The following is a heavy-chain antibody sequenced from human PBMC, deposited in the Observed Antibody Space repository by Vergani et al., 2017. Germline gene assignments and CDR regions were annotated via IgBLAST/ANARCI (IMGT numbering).Heavy chain of an antibody. CDR1: GFTFSSYE. CDR3: ARSYYYDSSGYSFVSYAFDI. Sequence: EVQLVESGGGLVQPGGSLRLSCAASGFTFSSYEMNWVRQAPGKGLEWVSYISSSGSTIYYADSVKGRFTISRDNAKNSLYLQMNSLRAEDTAVYYCARSYYYDSSGYSFVSYAFDIWGQGTMVTVSS. CDR2: ISSSGSTI. D-gene: IGHD3-22*01. J-gene: IGHJ3*02. V-gene: IGHV3-48*03.